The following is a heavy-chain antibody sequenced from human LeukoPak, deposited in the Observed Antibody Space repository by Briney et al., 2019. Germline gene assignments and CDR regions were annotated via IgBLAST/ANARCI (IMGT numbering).Heavy chain of an antibody. V-gene: IGHV4-34*01. CDR2: INHSGST. CDR3: ARGQFTRPEYYYYMDV. J-gene: IGHJ6*03. Sequence: SETLSLTCAVYGGSFGGYYWSWIRQPPGKGLEWIGEINHSGSTNYNPSLKSRVTISVDTSKNQFSLKLSSVTAADTAVYYCARGQFTRPEYYYYMDVWGKGTTVTVSS. D-gene: IGHD2-2*01. CDR1: GGSFGGYY.